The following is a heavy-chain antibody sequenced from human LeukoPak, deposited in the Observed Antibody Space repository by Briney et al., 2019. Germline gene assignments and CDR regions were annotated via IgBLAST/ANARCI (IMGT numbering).Heavy chain of an antibody. CDR3: ARASQYYYDSSGYYYLYYFDY. CDR1: GGTFSSCA. CDR2: IIPIFGTA. D-gene: IGHD3-22*01. J-gene: IGHJ4*02. V-gene: IGHV1-69*05. Sequence: SVKVSCKXSGGTFSSCAISWVRQAPGQGLEWMGGIIPIFGTANYAQKFQGRVTITTDESTSTAYMELSSLRSEDTAVYYCARASQYYYDSSGYYYLYYFDYWGQGTLVTVSS.